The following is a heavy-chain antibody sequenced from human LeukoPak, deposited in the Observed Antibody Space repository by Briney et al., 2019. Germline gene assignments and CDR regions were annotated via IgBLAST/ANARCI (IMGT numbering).Heavy chain of an antibody. V-gene: IGHV3-48*01. CDR3: ARSGAFDAHNW. J-gene: IGHJ4*02. CDR2: ISDSSSSR. CDR1: GFDFNTYP. Sequence: QSGGSLRLSCAASGFDFNTYPMNWVRQAPGKGLEWISYISDSSSSRYYADSVKGRFTISRDNAKNSLYLQMNSLRVDDTAVYYCARSGAFDAHNWWGQGTLVTVSS. D-gene: IGHD1-20*01.